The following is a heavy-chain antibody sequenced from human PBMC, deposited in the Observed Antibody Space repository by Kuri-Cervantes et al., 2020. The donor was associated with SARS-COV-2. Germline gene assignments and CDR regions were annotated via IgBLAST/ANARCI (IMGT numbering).Heavy chain of an antibody. D-gene: IGHD6-19*01. CDR2: ISYDGSNK. V-gene: IGHV3-30-3*01. J-gene: IGHJ4*02. Sequence: GGSLRLSCAASGFTFSSYAMHWVRQAPGKGLEWVAVISYDGSNKYYADSVKGRFTISRDNSKNTLYLQMNSLRAEDTAVYYCAREIAVAGFGYWGQGTLVTVSS. CDR3: AREIAVAGFGY. CDR1: GFTFSSYA.